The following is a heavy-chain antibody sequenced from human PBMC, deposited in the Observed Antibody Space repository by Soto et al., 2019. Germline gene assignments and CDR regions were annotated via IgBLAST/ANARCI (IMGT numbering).Heavy chain of an antibody. V-gene: IGHV3-74*01. CDR3: ARDEGNRTLRGYQX. CDR2: IKFDGSRT. CDR1: VFTFRNYW. D-gene: IGHD3-10*01. J-gene: IGHJ4*02. Sequence: PLGCLRLSCAASVFTFRNYWMHWVRQSPTKGLVWVSSIKFDGSRTFYADSVKGRFTISRDNANNTVYLQMSSMSAEDTAVYSCARDEGNRTLRGYQXWGKGTMVTVSX.